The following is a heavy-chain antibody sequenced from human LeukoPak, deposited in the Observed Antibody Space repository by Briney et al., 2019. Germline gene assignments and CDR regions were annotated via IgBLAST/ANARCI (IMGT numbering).Heavy chain of an antibody. Sequence: GGSLRLSCAASGFTFSIYSMNWVRQAPGKGLEWVSYITTTSSVIYYGDSVKGRLTVSRDNAENSLYLQMSSLRAEDTAVYYCARLAMAGTGGFDIWGQGTMVTVSS. CDR2: ITTTSSVI. J-gene: IGHJ3*02. CDR1: GFTFSIYS. D-gene: IGHD6-19*01. V-gene: IGHV3-48*01. CDR3: ARLAMAGTGGFDI.